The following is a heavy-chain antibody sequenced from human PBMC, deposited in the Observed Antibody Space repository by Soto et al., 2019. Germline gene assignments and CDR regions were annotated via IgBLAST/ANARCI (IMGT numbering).Heavy chain of an antibody. CDR3: PRVRVFSGSGLGSSTYYSYGMDV. V-gene: IGHV1-18*01. J-gene: IGHJ6*02. Sequence: QVQLVQSGAEVKKPGASVKVSCKASGYTFTSYGISWVRQAPGQGLEWMGWISAYNGNTNYAQKLRGRVTMTTDTSTSIVYMELRTLSSAATAVYYCPRVRVFSGSGLGSSTYYSYGMDVWGQGTTVTVSS. D-gene: IGHD3-10*01. CDR2: ISAYNGNT. CDR1: GYTFTSYG.